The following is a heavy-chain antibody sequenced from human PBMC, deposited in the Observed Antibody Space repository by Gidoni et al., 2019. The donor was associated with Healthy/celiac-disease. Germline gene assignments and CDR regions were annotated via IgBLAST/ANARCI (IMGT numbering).Heavy chain of an antibody. D-gene: IGHD2-8*01. CDR1: GGSISSYY. J-gene: IGHJ6*03. Sequence: QVQLQESGPGLVKPSETLSLTCTVSGGSISSYYWSWIRQPAGKGLEWIGRIYTSGSTNYNPSLKSRVTMSVDTSKNQFSLKLSSVTAADTAVYYCARDALRHCTNGVCSYYYYMDVWGKGTTVTVSS. CDR3: ARDALRHCTNGVCSYYYYMDV. V-gene: IGHV4-4*07. CDR2: IYTSGST.